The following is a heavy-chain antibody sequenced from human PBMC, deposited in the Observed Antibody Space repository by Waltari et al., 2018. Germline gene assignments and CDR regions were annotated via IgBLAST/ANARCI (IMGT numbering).Heavy chain of an antibody. CDR1: GYTFTSYG. V-gene: IGHV1-18*01. CDR3: ARDRVGATFYYYYYGMDV. D-gene: IGHD1-26*01. J-gene: IGHJ6*02. CDR2: ISAYNGNT. Sequence: QVQLVQSGAEVKKPGASVKVSCKASGYTFTSYGISWVRQAPGQGLEWMGWISAYNGNTNYAQKLQGRVTMTTDTSTSTAYMELRSLRSDDTAVYYCARDRVGATFYYYYYGMDVWGQGTTVTVSS.